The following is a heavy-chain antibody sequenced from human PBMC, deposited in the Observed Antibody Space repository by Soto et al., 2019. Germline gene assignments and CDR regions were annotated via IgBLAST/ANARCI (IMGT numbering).Heavy chain of an antibody. CDR3: ARVAIVATIRYYYYYGMDV. Sequence: QVQLVESGGGVVQPGRSLRLSCAASGFTFSSYGMHWVRQAPGKGLEWVAVIWYDGSNKYYADSVKGRFTISRDNSKNTLYLQMNSLRAEDTAVYYCARVAIVATIRYYYYYGMDVWGQGTTVTVSS. CDR1: GFTFSSYG. V-gene: IGHV3-33*01. CDR2: IWYDGSNK. J-gene: IGHJ6*02. D-gene: IGHD5-12*01.